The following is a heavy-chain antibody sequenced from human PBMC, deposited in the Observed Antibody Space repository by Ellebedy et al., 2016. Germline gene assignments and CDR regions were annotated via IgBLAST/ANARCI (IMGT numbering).Heavy chain of an antibody. J-gene: IGHJ4*02. CDR3: ARVGHYSGKEYFDY. Sequence: SETLSLTXDVSGVSVTSFYWSWVRQPPGKGLEWIGDMSYSGSTDYNPSLKNRVTTSLDMSKNHFSLRLTSVAAADTAVYYCARVGHYSGKEYFDYWGQGTLVPVSS. CDR1: GVSVTSFY. V-gene: IGHV4-59*02. D-gene: IGHD4-23*01. CDR2: MSYSGST.